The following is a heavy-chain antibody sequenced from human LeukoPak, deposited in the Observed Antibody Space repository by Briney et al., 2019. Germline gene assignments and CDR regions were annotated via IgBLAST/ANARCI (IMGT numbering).Heavy chain of an antibody. CDR1: GGSINSHY. J-gene: IGHJ4*02. CDR3: ASRPAATTWYGVFDY. CDR2: IFNTGNP. Sequence: SETLSLTCSVSGGSINSHYWSWIRQPPGKRLEWIGYIFNTGNPNYNPSLPTRVTMSVDTSRAQFFLRLSPVTAADTAIYYCASRPAATTWYGVFDYWSQGTLVTVSS. V-gene: IGHV4-59*11. D-gene: IGHD3-10*01.